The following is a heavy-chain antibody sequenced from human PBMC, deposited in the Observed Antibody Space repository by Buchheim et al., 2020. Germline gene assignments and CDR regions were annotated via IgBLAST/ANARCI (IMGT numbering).Heavy chain of an antibody. CDR3: ARDGRWVTDY. J-gene: IGHJ4*02. Sequence: QVQLQESGPGLVRPAETLSLTCAVYGGSFSGYYWSWIRQPPGKGLEWIGYIYYSGSTQYNPSLKSRVTISVDTSKNQFSLKLSSVTAADTAVYYCARDGRWVTDYWGQGTL. CDR1: GGSFSGYY. D-gene: IGHD5-24*01. V-gene: IGHV4-34*09. CDR2: IYYSGST.